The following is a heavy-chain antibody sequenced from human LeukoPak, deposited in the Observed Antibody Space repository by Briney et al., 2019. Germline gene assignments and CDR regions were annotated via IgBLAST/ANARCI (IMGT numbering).Heavy chain of an antibody. CDR1: GDSVSSNSAA. CDR3: ARASSGIYCSGGSCYSGYYYYYYMDV. Sequence: SQTLSLTCAISGDSVSSNSAAWNWIRQSPSRGLEWLGRTYYRSKWYNDYAVSVKSRITINPDTSKNQFSLQLNSVPPEDTAVYYCARASSGIYCSGGSCYSGYYYYYYMDVWGKGTTVTVSS. CDR2: TYYRSKWYN. J-gene: IGHJ6*03. V-gene: IGHV6-1*01. D-gene: IGHD2-15*01.